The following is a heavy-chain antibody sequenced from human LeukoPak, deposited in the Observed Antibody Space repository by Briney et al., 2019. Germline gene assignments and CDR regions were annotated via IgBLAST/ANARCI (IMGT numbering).Heavy chain of an antibody. Sequence: PGGSLRLSCAASGFTFSSYSMNWVRQAPGKGLEWVSSISSSSSYIYYADSVKGRFTISRDNAKNSLYLQMNSLRAEDTAVYYCARVRGPRDGYNLDYWGQGTLVTVSS. D-gene: IGHD5-24*01. J-gene: IGHJ4*02. CDR1: GFTFSSYS. V-gene: IGHV3-21*01. CDR3: ARVRGPRDGYNLDY. CDR2: ISSSSSYI.